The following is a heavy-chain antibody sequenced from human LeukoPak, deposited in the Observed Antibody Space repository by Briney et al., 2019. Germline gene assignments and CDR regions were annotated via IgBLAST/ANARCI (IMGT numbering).Heavy chain of an antibody. D-gene: IGHD6-13*01. CDR3: ARDLMGIANRGVFFY. CDR1: GFTFSDYY. CDR2: ISSSGSTI. Sequence: GGSLRLSCAASGFTFSDYYMSWIRQAPEKGLEWVSYISSSGSTIYYTHSVKGRFTIHRDNAKNSLYLQMNRLRAEDRAVFSFARDLMGIANRGVFFYWGQGTLVTVSS. J-gene: IGHJ4*02. V-gene: IGHV3-11*01.